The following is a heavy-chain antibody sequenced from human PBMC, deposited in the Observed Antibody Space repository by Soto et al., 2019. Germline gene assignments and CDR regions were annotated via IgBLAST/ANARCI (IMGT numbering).Heavy chain of an antibody. CDR1: GGSISTYY. V-gene: IGHV4-59*01. Sequence: RSLTCTVSGGSISTYYWSWIRQPPGKGLEWIGYIYYSGNTNYNPSLKSRVTISVDTSKNQFSLKLSSVTAADTAMYYCARLPWADYGGIFDPWGQGTLVTVSS. CDR3: ARLPWADYGGIFDP. D-gene: IGHD4-17*01. J-gene: IGHJ5*02. CDR2: IYYSGNT.